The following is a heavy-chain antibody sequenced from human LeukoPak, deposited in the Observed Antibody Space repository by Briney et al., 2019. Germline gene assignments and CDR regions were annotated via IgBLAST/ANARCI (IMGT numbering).Heavy chain of an antibody. CDR2: IKQDGSEK. J-gene: IGHJ3*02. CDR3: ARVVLGPSLDAFDI. Sequence: PSETLSLTCTVSGGSIRSYYWSWVRQAPGKGLEWVANIKQDGSEKYYVDSVKGRFTISRDNAKNSLYLQMNSLRAEDTAVYYCARVVLGPSLDAFDIWGQGTMVTVSS. CDR1: GGSIRSYY. V-gene: IGHV3-7*01. D-gene: IGHD4/OR15-4a*01.